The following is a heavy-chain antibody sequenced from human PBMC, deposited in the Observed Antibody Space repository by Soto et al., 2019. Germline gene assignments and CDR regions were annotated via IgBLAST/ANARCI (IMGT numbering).Heavy chain of an antibody. J-gene: IGHJ6*02. CDR2: IVVGSGNT. Sequence: GASVKVSCKASGFTFTSSAVQWVRQARGQRLEWIGWIVVGSGNTNYAQKFQERVTITRDMSTSTAYMELSSLRSEDTAVYYCAAELSLLWFGDRGMDVWGQGTTVTVSS. CDR3: AAELSLLWFGDRGMDV. V-gene: IGHV1-58*01. CDR1: GFTFTSSA. D-gene: IGHD3-10*01.